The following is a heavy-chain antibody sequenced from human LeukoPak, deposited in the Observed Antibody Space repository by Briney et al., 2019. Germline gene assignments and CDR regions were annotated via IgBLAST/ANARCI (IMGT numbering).Heavy chain of an antibody. J-gene: IGHJ4*02. Sequence: PSETLSLTCTVSGGSISSSSYYWGWIRQPPGKGLEWIGEIYHSGSTNYNPSLKSRVTISVDKSKNQFSLKLSSVTAADTAVYYCARKGYVAPFDYWGQGTLVTVSS. D-gene: IGHD5-12*01. CDR3: ARKGYVAPFDY. CDR1: GGSISSSSYY. V-gene: IGHV4-39*07. CDR2: IYHSGST.